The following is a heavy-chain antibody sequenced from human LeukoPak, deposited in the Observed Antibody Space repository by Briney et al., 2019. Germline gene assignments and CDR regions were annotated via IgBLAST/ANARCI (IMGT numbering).Heavy chain of an antibody. V-gene: IGHV3-15*05. CDR3: TTSEEEEGAFDI. CDR1: EKNLQSGFVFTQAW. J-gene: IGHJ3*02. CDR2: IRSKTAGGSA. Sequence: PGASLTLSCVASEKNLQSGFVFTQAWMNWVRQAPGKGLEWVGHIRSKTAGGSANYGAPAEDRFTISRDDSKNTLYLQMSRLKSEDTAEYFCTTSEEEEGAFDIWYQGTMVTVSS.